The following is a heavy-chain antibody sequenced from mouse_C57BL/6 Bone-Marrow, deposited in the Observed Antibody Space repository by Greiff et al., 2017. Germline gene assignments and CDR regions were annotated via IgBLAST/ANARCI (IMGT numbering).Heavy chain of an antibody. CDR1: GYSFTDYN. J-gene: IGHJ4*01. D-gene: IGHD2-4*01. CDR3: ARGYDYDYAMDY. V-gene: IGHV1-39*01. CDR2: INPNYGTT. Sequence: EVKLMESGPELVKPGASVKISCKASGYSFTDYNMNWVKQSNRKSLEWIGVINPNYGTTSYNQKFKGKATLTVDQSSSTAYMQLNSLTSEDSAVYYCARGYDYDYAMDYWGQGTSVTVSS.